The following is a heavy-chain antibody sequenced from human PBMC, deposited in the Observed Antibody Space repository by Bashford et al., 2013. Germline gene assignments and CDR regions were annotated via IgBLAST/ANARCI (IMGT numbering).Heavy chain of an antibody. CDR2: VYTTGNT. D-gene: IGHD3-16*01. CDR3: ARGGGGWTKNN. Sequence: SETLSLTCTVSGDSISSGNYYWNWIRQPAGKGLEWIGHVYTTGNTKYNPSLKSRVAISIDTPSNHFSLRLTTVTAADTAVYFCARGGGGWTKNNWVRGT. V-gene: IGHV4-61*09. J-gene: IGHJ4*02. CDR1: GDSISSGNYY.